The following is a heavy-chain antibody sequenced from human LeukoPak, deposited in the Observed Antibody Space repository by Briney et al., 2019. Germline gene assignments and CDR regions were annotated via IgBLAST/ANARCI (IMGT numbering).Heavy chain of an antibody. D-gene: IGHD5-18*01. CDR2: IYYSGST. Sequence: SETLSLTCTVSGGSISSYYWSWIRQPPGKGLEWIGYIYYSGSTNYNPSLKSRVTISVDTSKSQFSLKLSSVTAADTAVYYCASSRGYSYGFDYWGQGTLVTVSS. CDR3: ASSRGYSYGFDY. J-gene: IGHJ4*02. V-gene: IGHV4-59*01. CDR1: GGSISSYY.